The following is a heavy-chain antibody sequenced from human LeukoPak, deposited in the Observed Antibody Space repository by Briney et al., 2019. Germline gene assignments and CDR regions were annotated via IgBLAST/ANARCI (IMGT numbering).Heavy chain of an antibody. CDR3: TSHAAFDP. CDR1: GFTFSSYS. Sequence: GGSLRLSCAASGFTFSSYSMNWVRQAPGKGLEWVGRIKSKNVGGTTDYAAPVKGRFTISRDDSKNTVYLQMNSLKIEDTAVYYCTSHAAFDPWGQGTLVTVSS. CDR2: IKSKNVGGTT. J-gene: IGHJ5*02. V-gene: IGHV3-15*01.